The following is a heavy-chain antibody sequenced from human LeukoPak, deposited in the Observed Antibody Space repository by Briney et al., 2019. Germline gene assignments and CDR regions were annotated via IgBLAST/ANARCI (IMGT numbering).Heavy chain of an antibody. V-gene: IGHV3-48*03. CDR1: GFTFSSYE. CDR3: ASGESCFDY. D-gene: IGHD3-16*01. Sequence: GGSLRLSCAASGFTFSSYEMNWVRQAPGKGLEWVSYISSSGSTIYYADSVKGRFTISRDSAKNSLYLQMNSLRAEDTAVYYCASGESCFDYWGQGTLVTVSS. CDR2: ISSSGSTI. J-gene: IGHJ4*02.